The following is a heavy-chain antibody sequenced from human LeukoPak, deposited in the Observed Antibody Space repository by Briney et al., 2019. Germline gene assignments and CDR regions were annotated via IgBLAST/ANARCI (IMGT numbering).Heavy chain of an antibody. J-gene: IGHJ4*02. CDR1: GYTFSNYG. CDR2: ISAYNGNT. CDR3: ARGEDYYGSGSFDY. D-gene: IGHD3-10*01. V-gene: IGHV1-18*01. Sequence: ASVKVSCKASGYTFSNYGIYWVRQAPGQELEWMGWISAYNGNTNSAQKIRGRVAMTTDTSTNTTYMELKSLRSDDTAVYYCARGEDYYGSGSFDYWGQGTLVTVSS.